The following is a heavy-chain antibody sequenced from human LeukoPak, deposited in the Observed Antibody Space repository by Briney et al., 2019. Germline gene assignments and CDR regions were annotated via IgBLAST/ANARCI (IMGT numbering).Heavy chain of an antibody. CDR2: ISAYNGNT. J-gene: IGHJ4*02. CDR1: GGTFSSYA. Sequence: SVKVSCKASGGTFSSYAISWVRQAPGQGLEWMGWISAYNGNTNYAQKFQGRVTITADKSTSTAYMELSSLRSEDTAVYYCARSRGYSYGTYFDYWGQGTLVTVSS. D-gene: IGHD5-18*01. CDR3: ARSRGYSYGTYFDY. V-gene: IGHV1-69*10.